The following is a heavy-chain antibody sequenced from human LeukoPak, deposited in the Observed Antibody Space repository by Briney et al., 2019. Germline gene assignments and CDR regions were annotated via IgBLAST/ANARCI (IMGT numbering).Heavy chain of an antibody. CDR2: INHSGST. CDR1: GGSISSYY. J-gene: IGHJ4*02. Sequence: SETLSLTCTVSGGSISSYYWSWIRQPPGKGLEWIGEINHSGSTNYNPSLKSRVTISVDTSKNQFSLKLSPVTAADTAVYYCARDPKGVTALWGQGTLVTVSS. D-gene: IGHD3-10*01. CDR3: ARDPKGVTAL. V-gene: IGHV4-34*01.